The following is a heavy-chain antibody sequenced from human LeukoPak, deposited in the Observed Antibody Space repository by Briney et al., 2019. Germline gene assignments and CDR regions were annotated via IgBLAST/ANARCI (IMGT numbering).Heavy chain of an antibody. J-gene: IGHJ4*02. D-gene: IGHD1-26*01. CDR2: INPSGSTT. Sequence: ASVKVSCKASGYTFTSYYMHGVRQAPGQGPEWVGIINPSGSTTTNAQTFQGRVNMTRDTSTSTGYMELSSLKSEDTAVYYCTRDLGGSYNRYWGQGTQVTVSS. V-gene: IGHV1-46*01. CDR1: GYTFTSYY. CDR3: TRDLGGSYNRY.